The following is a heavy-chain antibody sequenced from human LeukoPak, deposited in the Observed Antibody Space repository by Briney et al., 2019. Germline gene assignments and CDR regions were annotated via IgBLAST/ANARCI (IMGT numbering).Heavy chain of an antibody. Sequence: SETLSLTCTVSGGSISISSYYWGWIRQPPGKGLEWIASIYYSGSTYYNPSLKSRVTISVDTYKNQFSLKLSSVTAADTAVYYCASCYYYDSSGYYYKASDIWGQGTMVTVSS. J-gene: IGHJ3*02. D-gene: IGHD3-22*01. CDR1: GGSISISSYY. CDR2: IYYSGST. V-gene: IGHV4-39*01. CDR3: ASCYYYDSSGYYYKASDI.